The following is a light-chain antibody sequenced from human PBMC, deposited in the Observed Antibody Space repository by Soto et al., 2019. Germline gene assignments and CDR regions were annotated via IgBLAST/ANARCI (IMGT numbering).Light chain of an antibody. Sequence: QSVLSQPPSVSAAPGQRVTISCSGSSSNIGGNSVSWYQQLPGTAPKLLIYDDDQRPSGIPDRFSGYKSGTSATLGITGFQTGDEADYYCGSWDSSLSAYVFGTGTKVTVL. CDR3: GSWDSSLSAYV. CDR2: DDD. CDR1: SSNIGGNS. V-gene: IGLV1-51*01. J-gene: IGLJ1*01.